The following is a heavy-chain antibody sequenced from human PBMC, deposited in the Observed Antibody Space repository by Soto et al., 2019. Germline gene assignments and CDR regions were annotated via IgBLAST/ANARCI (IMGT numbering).Heavy chain of an antibody. J-gene: IGHJ5*02. CDR1: GGSISSSSYY. V-gene: IGHV4-39*01. CDR3: AIARVLYSSSWYESVWFDP. Sequence: SETLSLTCTVSGGSISSSSYYWGWIRQPPGKGLEWIGSIYYSGSTYYNPSLKSRVTISVDTSKNQFSLKLSSVTAADTAVYYCAIARVLYSSSWYESVWFDPWGQGTLVTVSS. D-gene: IGHD6-13*01. CDR2: IYYSGST.